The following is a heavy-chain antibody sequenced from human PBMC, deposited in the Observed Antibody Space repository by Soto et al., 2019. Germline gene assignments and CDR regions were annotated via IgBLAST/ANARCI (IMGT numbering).Heavy chain of an antibody. Sequence: QVQLQESGPGLVKPSETLSLTCTVSGGSISSYYWSWIRQPPGKGLEWIGYIYYSGSTNYNPSLKSRVTISVDTSKNQFSLKLSSVTAADTAVYYCARYGVLRFLEWIKTEGSDAFDIWGQGTMVTVSS. J-gene: IGHJ3*02. CDR1: GGSISSYY. CDR2: IYYSGST. V-gene: IGHV4-59*01. D-gene: IGHD3-3*01. CDR3: ARYGVLRFLEWIKTEGSDAFDI.